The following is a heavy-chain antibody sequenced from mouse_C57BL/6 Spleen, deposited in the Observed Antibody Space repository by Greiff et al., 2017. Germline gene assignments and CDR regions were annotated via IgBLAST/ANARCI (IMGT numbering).Heavy chain of an antibody. Sequence: EVQLVESGEGLVKPGGSLKLSCAASGFTFSSYAMSWVRQTPEKRLEWVAYISSGGDYIYYADTVKGRFTISRDNARNTLYLQMSSLKSEDTAMYYCTRDRGYDYDVEFAYWGQGTLVTVSA. CDR1: GFTFSSYA. V-gene: IGHV5-9-1*02. D-gene: IGHD2-4*01. CDR3: TRDRGYDYDVEFAY. CDR2: ISSGGDYI. J-gene: IGHJ3*01.